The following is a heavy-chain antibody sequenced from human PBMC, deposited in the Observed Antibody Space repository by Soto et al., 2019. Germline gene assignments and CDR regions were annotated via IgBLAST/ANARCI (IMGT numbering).Heavy chain of an antibody. J-gene: IGHJ4*02. D-gene: IGHD3-22*01. CDR3: ARDTYYYDSSGYDPFDY. CDR1: GFTFSSYW. CDR2: IKQDGSST. V-gene: IGHV3-7*01. Sequence: VGSLRLSCAASGFTFSSYWMTWVRQAPGKGLEWVANIKQDGSSTRYADSVKGRFTISRDNAKNTLNLQMNSLRAEDTAVYYCARDTYYYDSSGYDPFDYWGQGTLVTVSS.